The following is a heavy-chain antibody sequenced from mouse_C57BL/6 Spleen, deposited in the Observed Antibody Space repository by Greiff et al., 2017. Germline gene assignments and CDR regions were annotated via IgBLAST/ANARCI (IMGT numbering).Heavy chain of an antibody. V-gene: IGHV1-76*01. CDR3: ARDYRYYFDD. D-gene: IGHD2-14*01. Sequence: QVQLQQSGAELVRPGASVKLSCKASGYTFTDYYINWVKQRPGQGLEWIARIYPGNGNTYYNEKFKGKATLTAEKSSSTAYMQLSSLTSEDSAVYFCARDYRYYFDDWGQGTTLTVSS. CDR1: GYTFTDYY. CDR2: IYPGNGNT. J-gene: IGHJ2*01.